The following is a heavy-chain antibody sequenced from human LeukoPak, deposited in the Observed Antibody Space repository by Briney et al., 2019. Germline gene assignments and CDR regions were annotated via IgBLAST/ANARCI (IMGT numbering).Heavy chain of an antibody. CDR1: GGSISSGAYY. D-gene: IGHD3-10*01. V-gene: IGHV4-61*10. CDR3: ARDVNFYGSGSYFDF. Sequence: SVTLSLTRTVSGGSISSGAYYWSWIRQPAGKGLEWLGRIYFSGTTNYNPSLKSRVTISVDTSKNQFSLKLSSVTAADTAVYYCARDVNFYGSGSYFDFWGQGTLVTVSS. J-gene: IGHJ4*02. CDR2: IYFSGTT.